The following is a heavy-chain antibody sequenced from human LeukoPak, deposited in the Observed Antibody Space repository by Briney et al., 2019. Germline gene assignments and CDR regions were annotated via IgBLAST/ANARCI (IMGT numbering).Heavy chain of an antibody. V-gene: IGHV3-74*01. Sequence: PGGSLRLSCAASGFTFSSYWMHWVRQAPGKGLVWVSRMNSDGSTTSYADSVKGRFTISRDNAKNTLYLQMNSLRAEDTAVYYCARVVVYDSLSDLDYWGQGTLVTVSS. J-gene: IGHJ4*02. CDR1: GFTFSSYW. CDR3: ARVVVYDSLSDLDY. D-gene: IGHD5/OR15-5a*01. CDR2: MNSDGSTT.